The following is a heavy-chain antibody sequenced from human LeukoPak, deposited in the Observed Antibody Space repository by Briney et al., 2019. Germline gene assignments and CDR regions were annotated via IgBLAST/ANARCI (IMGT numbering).Heavy chain of an antibody. V-gene: IGHV3-53*01. J-gene: IGHJ3*02. D-gene: IGHD6-13*01. CDR1: GFIVSSNY. CDR3: ARAQPVIAAAHLGGAFDI. CDR2: IYSGGST. Sequence: GGSLRLSCAASGFIVSSNYMSWVRQAPGKGLEWVSVIYSGGSTYYADSVKGRFTISRDNSKNTLYLQMNSLRAEDTAVYYCARAQPVIAAAHLGGAFDIWGQGTMVTVSS.